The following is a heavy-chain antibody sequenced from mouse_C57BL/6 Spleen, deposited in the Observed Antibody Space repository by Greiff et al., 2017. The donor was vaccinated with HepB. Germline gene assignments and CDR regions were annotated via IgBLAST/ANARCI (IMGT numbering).Heavy chain of an antibody. CDR2: INPGSGVT. Sequence: VQLQQSGAELVRPGTSVKVSCKASGYAFTNYLIEWVKQRPGQCLEWIGVINPGSGVTNYNEKFKGKATLTADKSASTAYMQLSSLTSEDSAVYFCARSIYYGSSDWYFDVWGTGTTVTVSS. J-gene: IGHJ1*03. D-gene: IGHD1-1*01. V-gene: IGHV1-54*01. CDR1: GYAFTNYL. CDR3: ARSIYYGSSDWYFDV.